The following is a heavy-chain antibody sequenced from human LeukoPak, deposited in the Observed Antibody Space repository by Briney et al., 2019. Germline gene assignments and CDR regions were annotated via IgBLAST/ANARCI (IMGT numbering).Heavy chain of an antibody. Sequence: SETLSLTCTVSGYSISSGYYWGWIRQPSGKGLEWIGSIYHSGSTYYNPSLKSRVTISVDTSKNQFSLKLSSVTAADTAVYYCARSTPTFDYWGQGTLVTVSS. D-gene: IGHD2-2*01. V-gene: IGHV4-38-2*02. J-gene: IGHJ4*02. CDR1: GYSISSGYY. CDR3: ARSTPTFDY. CDR2: IYHSGST.